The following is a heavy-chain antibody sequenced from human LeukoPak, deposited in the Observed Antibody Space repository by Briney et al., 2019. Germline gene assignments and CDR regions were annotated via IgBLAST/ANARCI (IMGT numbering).Heavy chain of an antibody. D-gene: IGHD3-22*01. CDR2: ISWNSGII. J-gene: IGHJ1*01. CDR1: GFTFDDSA. CDR3: AKAPPYYSDSSGYFQH. Sequence: GGSLRLSCAASGFTFDDSAMHWVRQVPGKGLEWVSGISWNSGIIDFADSVKGRFTISRDNAKNSLYLQMNNLRPDDTAFYYCAKAPPYYSDSSGYFQHWGQGTLVTVSS. V-gene: IGHV3-9*01.